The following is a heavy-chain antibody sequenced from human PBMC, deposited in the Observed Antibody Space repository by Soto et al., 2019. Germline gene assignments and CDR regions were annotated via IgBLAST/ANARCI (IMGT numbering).Heavy chain of an antibody. CDR3: ARGLTYYYYYYYGMNV. D-gene: IGHD3-16*01. CDR2: IIPIFGTA. CDR1: GYTFSSYA. Sequence: QVHLVQSGAEVKKPGASVKVSCKASGYTFSSYAISWVRQAPGQGLEWMGGIIPIFGTANYAQKFQRRVTITADESTSTAYMELSSLRSEDTAVYYCARGLTYYYYYYYGMNVWGQGTTFTVSS. V-gene: IGHV1-69*01. J-gene: IGHJ6*02.